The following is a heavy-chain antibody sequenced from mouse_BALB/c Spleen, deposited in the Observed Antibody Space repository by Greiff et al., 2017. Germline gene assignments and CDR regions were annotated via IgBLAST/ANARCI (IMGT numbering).Heavy chain of an antibody. CDR2: IYWDDDK. Sequence: QVTLKVSGPGILQPSQTLSLTCSFSGFSLSTSGMGVSWIRQPSGKGLEWLAHIYWDDDKRYNPSLKSRLTISKDTSSNQVFLKITSVDTADTATYYCARRARGGYFDVWGAGTTVTVSS. J-gene: IGHJ1*01. D-gene: IGHD3-3*01. CDR3: ARRARGGYFDV. CDR1: GFSLSTSGMG. V-gene: IGHV8-12*01.